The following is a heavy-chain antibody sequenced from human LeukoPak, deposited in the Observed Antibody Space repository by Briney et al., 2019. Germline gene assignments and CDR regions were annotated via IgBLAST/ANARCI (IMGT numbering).Heavy chain of an antibody. J-gene: IGHJ4*02. CDR3: AKDLITMIVVVEIDY. V-gene: IGHV3-23*01. CDR2: ISGSGGST. Sequence: GGSLRLSCAASGFTVSSNYMSWVRQAPGKGLEWVSAISGSGGSTYYADSVKGRFTISRDNSKNTLYLQMNSLRAEDTAVYYCAKDLITMIVVVEIDYWGQGTLVTVSS. CDR1: GFTVSSNY. D-gene: IGHD3-22*01.